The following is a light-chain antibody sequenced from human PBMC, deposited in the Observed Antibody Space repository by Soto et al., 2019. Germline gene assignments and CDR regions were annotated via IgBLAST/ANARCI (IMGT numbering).Light chain of an antibody. CDR1: QSVLSSSDNKNY. V-gene: IGKV4-1*01. Sequence: DIVMTQSPDSLAVSLGERATINCKSSQSVLSSSDNKNYLAWYQQKPGQPPKLLIYLASTRESGVPVRFSGSGSGTDFTLTISSLQAEDVAVYYCQHYYGSPSFGPGTKVDIK. J-gene: IGKJ3*01. CDR3: QHYYGSPS. CDR2: LAS.